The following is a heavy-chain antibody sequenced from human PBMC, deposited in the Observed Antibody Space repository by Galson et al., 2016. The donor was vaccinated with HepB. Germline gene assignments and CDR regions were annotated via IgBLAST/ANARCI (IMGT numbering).Heavy chain of an antibody. CDR3: ARDLGGATGFDY. D-gene: IGHD5-12*01. J-gene: IGHJ4*02. Sequence: SLRLSCAASGFTSSIYAMHWVRQAPGKGLEWVAMISHDGSDRYYAESVRGRFTISRDNSKNTLYLQMNSLRADDTAVYYCARDLGGATGFDYWGQGTLVTVSS. CDR1: GFTSSIYA. CDR2: ISHDGSDR. V-gene: IGHV3-30-3*01.